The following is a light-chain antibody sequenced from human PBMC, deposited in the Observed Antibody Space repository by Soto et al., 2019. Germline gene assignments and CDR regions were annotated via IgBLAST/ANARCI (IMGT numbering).Light chain of an antibody. J-gene: IGLJ1*01. Sequence: SVLTXPASVSGSPGQSITISCTGTSSDVGRYNIVSWYQQHPGKAPKLMIYEGSKRPSGVSNRFSGSKSGNTASLTISGLQTEDEADYYCCSYAGTSTYVFGSGTKVTVL. CDR1: SSDVGRYNI. V-gene: IGLV2-23*01. CDR2: EGS. CDR3: CSYAGTSTYV.